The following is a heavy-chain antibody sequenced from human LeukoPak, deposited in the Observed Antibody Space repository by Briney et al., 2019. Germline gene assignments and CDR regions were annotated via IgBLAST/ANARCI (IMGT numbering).Heavy chain of an antibody. CDR2: IYYSGST. Sequence: SQTLSLTCTVSGGSISSGGYYWSWIRQHPGKGLEWIGYIYYSGSTYYNPSLKSRVTISVDTSKNQFSLKLSSVTAADTAVYYCARAEGAVVPAAITNQSFDPWGQGTLVTVSS. J-gene: IGHJ5*02. V-gene: IGHV4-31*03. CDR1: GGSISSGGYY. D-gene: IGHD2-2*02. CDR3: ARAEGAVVPAAITNQSFDP.